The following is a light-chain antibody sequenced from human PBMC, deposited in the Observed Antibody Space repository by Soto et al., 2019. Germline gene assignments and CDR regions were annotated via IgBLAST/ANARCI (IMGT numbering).Light chain of an antibody. Sequence: EIVLTQSPGTLSLSPGERATLSCRASQSVSSSYLAWYQQKLGQAPRLLIYGASCRATGIPDRFSGSGSGTDFTLTISRLEPEDFAVYYCQQYGSSSWTFGQGTKVEIK. J-gene: IGKJ1*01. CDR2: GAS. CDR3: QQYGSSSWT. CDR1: QSVSSSY. V-gene: IGKV3-20*01.